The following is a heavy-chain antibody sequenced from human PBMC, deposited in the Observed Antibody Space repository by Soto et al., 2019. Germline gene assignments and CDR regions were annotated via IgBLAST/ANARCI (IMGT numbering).Heavy chain of an antibody. CDR3: VSSRYNMVAGLKGFDP. V-gene: IGHV4-30-2*01. J-gene: IGHJ5*02. Sequence: QLQLQESGSGLVKPSQTLSLTCTVSGVSIGSCDYSWSWIRQPPGKGLEWLGYIYHRGNTYYNPSLESRLTMSADRSTNQLSLTLRSVIAAHKAMYYCVSSRYNMVAGLKGFDPWGQGILVIVSS. CDR2: IYHRGNT. CDR1: GVSIGSCDYS. D-gene: IGHD1-20*01.